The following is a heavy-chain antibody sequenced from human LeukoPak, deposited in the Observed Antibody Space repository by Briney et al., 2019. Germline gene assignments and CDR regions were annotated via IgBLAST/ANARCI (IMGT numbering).Heavy chain of an antibody. CDR1: GDSISSSSYY. CDR3: ARHYDGSGINWFDP. D-gene: IGHD3-10*01. V-gene: IGHV4-39*01. CDR2: IYNSGST. Sequence: SETLSLTCTVSGDSISSSSYYWGWIRQPPGKGLEWIGSIYNSGSTYYNPSLKSRVTISVDTSKNRFSLTLYSVTAADTAVYYCARHYDGSGINWFDPWGRGTLVTVSS. J-gene: IGHJ5*02.